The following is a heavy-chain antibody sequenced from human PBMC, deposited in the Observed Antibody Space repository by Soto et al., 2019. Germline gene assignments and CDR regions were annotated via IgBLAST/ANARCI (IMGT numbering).Heavy chain of an antibody. D-gene: IGHD3-3*01. CDR2: MNPNSDNT. J-gene: IGHJ6*03. CDR3: ARDPNLLHYDFWSGYFPRYYYYYMDV. V-gene: IGHV1-8*02. Sequence: ASVKVSCKASGYTFTSYDINWVRQATGQGLEWMGWMNPNSDNTGYAQKFQGRVTMTRNTSISTAYMELSSLRSEDTAVYYCARDPNLLHYDFWSGYFPRYYYYYMDVWGKGTTLTVSS. CDR1: GYTFTSYD.